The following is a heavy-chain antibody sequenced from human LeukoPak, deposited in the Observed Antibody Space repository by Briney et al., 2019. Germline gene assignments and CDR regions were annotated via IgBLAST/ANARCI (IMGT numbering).Heavy chain of an antibody. Sequence: GGSLRLSCAASGFTFSRHWMHWVRQAPGKGLVWVSRINSDGSTTVYADSVKGRFTISRDNAKNTLYLQMNSLRAEDTAVYYCARDYYDSSGLYYYYGMDVWGQGTTVTVSS. CDR2: INSDGSTT. CDR3: ARDYYDSSGLYYYYGMDV. CDR1: GFTFSRHW. J-gene: IGHJ6*02. D-gene: IGHD3-22*01. V-gene: IGHV3-74*01.